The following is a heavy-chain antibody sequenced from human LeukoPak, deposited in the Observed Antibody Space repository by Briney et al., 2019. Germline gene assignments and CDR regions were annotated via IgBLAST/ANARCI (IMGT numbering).Heavy chain of an antibody. J-gene: IGHJ4*02. Sequence: SETLSLTCAVYGGSFSGYYWSWIRQPPGKGLEWIGEINHSGSTNYNPSLKSRVTISVDTSKNQFSLKLSSVTAADTAVYYCARRRLRDFDYWGQGTLVTVSS. CDR3: ARRRLRDFDY. D-gene: IGHD6-25*01. CDR2: INHSGST. V-gene: IGHV4-34*01. CDR1: GGSFSGYY.